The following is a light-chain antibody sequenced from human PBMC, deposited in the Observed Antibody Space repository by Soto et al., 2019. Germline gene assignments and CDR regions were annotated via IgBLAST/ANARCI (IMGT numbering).Light chain of an antibody. CDR1: SSDVGGYNY. V-gene: IGLV2-8*01. Sequence: QSALTQPPSASGSPGQSVTISCTGTSSDVGGYNYVSWYQQHPGKAPKLMIFEVSERHSGVPDRFSGSKSGNTASLTVSGLQAEDEDDYYCSSYAGSNNFVVFGGGTKLTVL. CDR3: SSYAGSNNFVV. J-gene: IGLJ2*01. CDR2: EVS.